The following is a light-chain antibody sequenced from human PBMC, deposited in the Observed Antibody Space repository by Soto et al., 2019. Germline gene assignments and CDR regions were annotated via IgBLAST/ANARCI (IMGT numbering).Light chain of an antibody. J-gene: IGLJ1*01. CDR2: EVS. CDR3: TSYTSSTTNYV. V-gene: IGLV2-14*01. CDR1: SSDIGGYNY. Sequence: QSALTQPASVSGSPGQSITFSCTGTSSDIGGYNYVSWYQQHPGKAPKLMIYEVSNRPSGVSDRFSGSKSGTTASLTISGLQAEDEADYYCTSYTSSTTNYVFGTGTKLTVL.